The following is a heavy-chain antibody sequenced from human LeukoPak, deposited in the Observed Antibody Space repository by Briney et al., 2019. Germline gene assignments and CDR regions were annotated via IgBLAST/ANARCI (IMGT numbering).Heavy chain of an antibody. CDR1: GGSFSGYY. D-gene: IGHD4-23*01. Sequence: SETLSLTYAVYGGSFSGYYWSWIRQPLGKGLEWIGEINHSGSTNYNPSLKSRVTISVDTSKNQFSLKLSSVTAADTAVYYCARGRVRWQPTEKNRFDPWGQGTLVTVSS. V-gene: IGHV4-34*01. CDR3: ARGRVRWQPTEKNRFDP. J-gene: IGHJ5*02. CDR2: INHSGST.